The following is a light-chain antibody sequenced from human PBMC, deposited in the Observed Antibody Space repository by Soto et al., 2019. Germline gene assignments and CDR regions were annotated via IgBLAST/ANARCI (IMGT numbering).Light chain of an antibody. J-gene: IGKJ1*01. Sequence: DIVMTQSPDSLAVSLGERATINCKSSQSVLHSSNNKNYLAWYQQKPGQPPKLLIYWASTRQSGVPDRFSGSGSGTDFTLTISNLQAEDVAVYYCQQYYSSPRTFGQGTKVEIK. V-gene: IGKV4-1*01. CDR1: QSVLHSSNNKNY. CDR3: QQYYSSPRT. CDR2: WAS.